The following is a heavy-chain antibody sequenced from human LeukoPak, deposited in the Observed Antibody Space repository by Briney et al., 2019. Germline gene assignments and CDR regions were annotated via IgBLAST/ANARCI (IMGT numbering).Heavy chain of an antibody. CDR3: ARGDGCFDP. V-gene: IGHV1-8*01. D-gene: IGHD5-24*01. J-gene: IGHJ5*02. Sequence: ASVKVSCKAPGCTFTSYDINWVRQATGQRLEWMGWMNPNRGNTGYAQKFQGRVTMTRNTSISTAYMELSSLRSEDTAVYYCARGDGCFDPWGQGTLVTVSS. CDR2: MNPNRGNT. CDR1: GCTFTSYD.